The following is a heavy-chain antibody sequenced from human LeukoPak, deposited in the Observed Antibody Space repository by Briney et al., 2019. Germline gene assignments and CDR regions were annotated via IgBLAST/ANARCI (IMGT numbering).Heavy chain of an antibody. J-gene: IGHJ2*01. CDR1: VGSFTDYY. V-gene: IGHV4-34*01. CDR3: ARRREGYFDL. Sequence: SETLSLTCAVYVGSFTDYYWAWIRQPPGKGLEWIGEINHSGSSNYNPSLKSRVTTSVVTSKNQFSLKVSSVTAADTAVYYCARRREGYFDLWGRGNLVTVSS. CDR2: INHSGSS.